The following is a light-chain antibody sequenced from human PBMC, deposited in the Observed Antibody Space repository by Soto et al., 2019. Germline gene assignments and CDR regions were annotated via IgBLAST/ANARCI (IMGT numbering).Light chain of an antibody. J-gene: IGKJ5*01. CDR3: QQYNNGLLT. CDR1: QSVSSN. CDR2: GAS. Sequence: EIVMTQSPATLSVSPGERATLSCRASQSVSSNLAWYQQKPGQAPRLLIYGASTRATGIPARFSGSGSGTAFTLTISSRQSEDFAVYYCQQYNNGLLTFGQGTRLEIK. V-gene: IGKV3-15*01.